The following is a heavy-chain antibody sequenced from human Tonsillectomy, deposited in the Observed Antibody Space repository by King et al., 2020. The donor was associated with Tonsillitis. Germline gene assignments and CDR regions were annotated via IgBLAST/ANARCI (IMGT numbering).Heavy chain of an antibody. D-gene: IGHD6-6*01. CDR1: GFTFSGSA. J-gene: IGHJ4*02. CDR2: IRSKANSYAT. CDR3: TRASSSSSSFDY. Sequence: VQLVESGGGLVQPGGSLKLSCAASGFTFSGSAMHWVRQASGKGLEWVGRIRSKANSYATAYAASVKGRFTISRDDSKNTAYLQMNSLKTEDTAVYYCTRASSSSSSFDYWGQGTLVTVSS. V-gene: IGHV3-73*01.